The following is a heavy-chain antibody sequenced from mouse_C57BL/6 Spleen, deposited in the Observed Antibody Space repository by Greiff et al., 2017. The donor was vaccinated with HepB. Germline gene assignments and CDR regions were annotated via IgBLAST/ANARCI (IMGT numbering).Heavy chain of an antibody. CDR1: GYTFTGYW. Sequence: VQLKESGAELLKPGASVKLSCKATGYTFTGYWIEWVKQRPGHGLEWIGEILPGSGSTNSNEKFKGKATFTADTSSTTAYMQRSSLTTEETAIYYCARERGVAHWGEGTLVTVSA. CDR2: ILPGSGST. J-gene: IGHJ3*01. V-gene: IGHV1-9*01. CDR3: ARERGVAH.